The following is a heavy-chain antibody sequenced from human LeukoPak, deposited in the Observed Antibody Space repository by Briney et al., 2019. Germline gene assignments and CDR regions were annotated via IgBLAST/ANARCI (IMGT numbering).Heavy chain of an antibody. CDR3: ARGGYDFWSGAFDY. V-gene: IGHV4-34*01. CDR2: INHSGST. D-gene: IGHD3-3*01. CDR1: GGSFSGYY. J-gene: IGHJ4*02. Sequence: SETLSLTCAVYGGSFSGYYWSWIRQPPGKGLEWIGEINHSGSTNYNPSLKSRVTISVDTSKNQFSLKLSSVTAADTAVYYCARGGYDFWSGAFDYWGQGTLVTVSS.